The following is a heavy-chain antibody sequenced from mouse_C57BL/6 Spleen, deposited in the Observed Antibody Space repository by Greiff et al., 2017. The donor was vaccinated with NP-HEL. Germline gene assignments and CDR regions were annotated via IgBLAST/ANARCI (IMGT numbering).Heavy chain of an antibody. CDR1: GYSFTGYY. V-gene: IGHV1-42*01. CDR3: ARRYYGSSGAMDY. D-gene: IGHD1-1*01. J-gene: IGHJ4*01. Sequence: EVQLQQSGPELVKPGASVKISCKASGYSFTGYYMNWVKQSPEKSLEWIGEINPSTGGTTYNQKLKAKATLTVDKSSSTAYMQLKSLTSEDSAVYYCARRYYGSSGAMDYWGQGTSVTVSS. CDR2: INPSTGGT.